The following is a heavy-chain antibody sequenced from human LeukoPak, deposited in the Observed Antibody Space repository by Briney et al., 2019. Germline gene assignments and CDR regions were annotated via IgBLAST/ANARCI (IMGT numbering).Heavy chain of an antibody. J-gene: IGHJ4*02. Sequence: GGSLRLSCAVSGFTFSNYAMTWVRQAPGKGLEWVSSISGSGGNTYYADSVKGRFTISRDNSKNTLSLQVNSVRAEDTAIYYCAKSFSYSSGSHYVSFDYWGQGALVTVSS. V-gene: IGHV3-23*01. CDR3: AKSFSYSSGSHYVSFDY. CDR2: ISGSGGNT. D-gene: IGHD3-10*01. CDR1: GFTFSNYA.